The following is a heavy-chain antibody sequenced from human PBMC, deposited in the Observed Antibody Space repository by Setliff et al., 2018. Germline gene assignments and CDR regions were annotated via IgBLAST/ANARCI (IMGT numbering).Heavy chain of an antibody. D-gene: IGHD3-3*01. CDR1: GGSISPYY. Sequence: SCTVSGGSISPYYWSWIRQPPGKGLEWLGSFFHTGSTYYKSSLESRVTMSVDTSNNQFSLKLNSVTAADTARYFCARERQGGFLEWSPFDSWGRGILVTVSS. CDR3: ARERQGGFLEWSPFDS. J-gene: IGHJ4*02. CDR2: FFHTGST. V-gene: IGHV4-59*12.